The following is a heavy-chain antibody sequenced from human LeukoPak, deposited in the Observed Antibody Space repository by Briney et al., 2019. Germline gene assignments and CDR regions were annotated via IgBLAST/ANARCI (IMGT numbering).Heavy chain of an antibody. D-gene: IGHD1-20*01. Sequence: GASVTVSCKASGYTFTSYAISWVRQAPGQGLEWMGWISAYNGNTNYAQKFQGRVTMTKDTSTSTAYMELRSLRSDDTAVYYCARDYNFREKYNWFDPWGQETLVTVSS. J-gene: IGHJ5*02. CDR3: ARDYNFREKYNWFDP. CDR1: GYTFTSYA. CDR2: ISAYNGNT. V-gene: IGHV1-18*01.